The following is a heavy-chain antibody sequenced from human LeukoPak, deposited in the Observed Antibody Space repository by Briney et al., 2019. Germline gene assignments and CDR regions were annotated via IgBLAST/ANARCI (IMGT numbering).Heavy chain of an antibody. CDR3: AREDNPLWFDP. D-gene: IGHD1-1*01. CDR2: ISYDGSIR. V-gene: IGHV3-30*04. Sequence: GGSLRLSCAASEFSFSNFAMYWVRQPPGKGLEWLAVISYDGSIRYYADSVRGRFTISRDNSNNTLHLQMNRLGPDDSALYYCAREDNPLWFDPWGQGTLVTVSS. CDR1: EFSFSNFA. J-gene: IGHJ5*02.